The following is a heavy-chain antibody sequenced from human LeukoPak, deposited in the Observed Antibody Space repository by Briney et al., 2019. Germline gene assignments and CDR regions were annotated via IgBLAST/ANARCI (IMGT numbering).Heavy chain of an antibody. V-gene: IGHV3-23*01. CDR1: GFTFRNHA. CDR2: ISGSAVST. Sequence: GGSLRLSCAASGFTFRNHAMDWVRQAPGKGLEWVSAISGSAVSTYYADSVKGRFTISRDNSKDTLYLQMNSLRVEDTAVYYCAKAVPKAVVTPSFDYWGQGTLVTVSS. D-gene: IGHD4-23*01. J-gene: IGHJ4*02. CDR3: AKAVPKAVVTPSFDY.